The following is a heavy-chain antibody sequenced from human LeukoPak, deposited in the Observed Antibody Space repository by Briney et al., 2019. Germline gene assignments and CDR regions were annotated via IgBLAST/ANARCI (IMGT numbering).Heavy chain of an antibody. CDR1: GFTFSNYG. CDR3: AKTTGDNAFDI. CDR2: IQSHGSNE. Sequence: GGSLRLSCAASGFTFSNYGMHWVRQAPGKGLEWVTFIQSHGSNEYYVDSVKGRFATSRDNPKNTLYLQMSSLRPEDTAVYYCAKTTGDNAFDIWGQGSLVTVSS. V-gene: IGHV3-30*02. D-gene: IGHD7-27*01. J-gene: IGHJ3*02.